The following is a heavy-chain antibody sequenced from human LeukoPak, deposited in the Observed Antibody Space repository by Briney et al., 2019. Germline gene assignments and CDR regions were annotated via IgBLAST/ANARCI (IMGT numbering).Heavy chain of an antibody. CDR2: IYYSGST. D-gene: IGHD6-19*01. CDR3: ARAGGWYNWFDP. J-gene: IGHJ5*02. V-gene: IGHV4-39*01. Sequence: SETLSLTCTVSGGSISSSSYYWGWIRQPPGKGLEWIGSIYYSGSTYYNPSLKSRVTISVDTSKNQFSLKLSSVTAADTAVYYCARAGGWYNWFDPWGQGTLVTVSS. CDR1: GGSISSSSYY.